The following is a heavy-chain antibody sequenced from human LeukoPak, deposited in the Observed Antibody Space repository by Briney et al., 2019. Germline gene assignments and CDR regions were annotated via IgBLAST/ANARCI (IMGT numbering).Heavy chain of an antibody. CDR2: IYYSGST. Sequence: PSETLSLTCTVSGGSISSSSYYWGWIRQPPGKGLEWIGSIYYSGSTNYNPSLKSRVTISVDTSKNQFSLKLSSVTAADTAVYYCARWAYYGSGSYYNPSDYWGQGTLVTVSS. CDR1: GGSISSSSYY. CDR3: ARWAYYGSGSYYNPSDY. V-gene: IGHV4-39*07. D-gene: IGHD3-10*01. J-gene: IGHJ4*02.